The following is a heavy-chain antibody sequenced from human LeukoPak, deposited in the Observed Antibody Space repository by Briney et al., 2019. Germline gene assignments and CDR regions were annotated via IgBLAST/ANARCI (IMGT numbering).Heavy chain of an antibody. Sequence: GASVKVSCKASGYTFTGYYMHWVRQAPGQGLEGMGWINPNSGGTNYAQKCQGRVTMTRDTSISTAYMELSRLRSDDTAVYYCASGEVAGWFGPPNWFDPWGQGTLVTVSS. D-gene: IGHD3-10*01. CDR1: GYTFTGYY. V-gene: IGHV1-2*02. CDR3: ASGEVAGWFGPPNWFDP. J-gene: IGHJ5*02. CDR2: INPNSGGT.